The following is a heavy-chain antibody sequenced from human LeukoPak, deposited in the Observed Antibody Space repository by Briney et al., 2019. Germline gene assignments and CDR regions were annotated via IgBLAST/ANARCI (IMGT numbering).Heavy chain of an antibody. V-gene: IGHV1-3*01. Sequence: GASVKVSCKASGYTFTSYAMHWVRQAHGQRLEWMGWINAGNGNTKYSQKFQGRVTITRDTSASTAYMELSSLRSEDTAVYYCARRLVRGDWFDPWGQGTLVTVSS. CDR1: GYTFTSYA. CDR2: INAGNGNT. D-gene: IGHD3-10*01. CDR3: ARRLVRGDWFDP. J-gene: IGHJ5*02.